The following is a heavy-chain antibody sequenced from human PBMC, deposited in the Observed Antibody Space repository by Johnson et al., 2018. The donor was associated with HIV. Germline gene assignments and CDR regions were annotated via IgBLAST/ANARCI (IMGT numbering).Heavy chain of an antibody. V-gene: IGHV3-66*01. D-gene: IGHD3-10*01. Sequence: VQLVESGGGLVQPGGSLRLSCAASGFTVSNNYMSWVRQAPGKGLEWVAVIYSGGSTHYADSVKGRFTISRDNSKNMLYLQMNSLRAEDTAVYYCAKNARDYYDTWGQGTMVTVSS. CDR3: AKNARDYYDT. CDR1: GFTVSNNY. J-gene: IGHJ3*02. CDR2: IYSGGST.